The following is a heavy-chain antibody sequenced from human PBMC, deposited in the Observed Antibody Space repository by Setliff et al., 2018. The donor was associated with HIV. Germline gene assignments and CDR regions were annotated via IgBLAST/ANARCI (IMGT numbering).Heavy chain of an antibody. D-gene: IGHD4-17*01. V-gene: IGHV4-59*11. J-gene: IGHJ4*02. CDR2: IYSTGST. Sequence: ASETLSLTCTVSGASITSHYWSWIRQSPGREPEWIGYIYSTGSTNYNPSLQSRVSISMDASKNKFSLKVTSVTSADTAVYYCAKGASFYGDYTFDYWGQGNLVTVSS. CDR3: AKGASFYGDYTFDY. CDR1: GASITSHY.